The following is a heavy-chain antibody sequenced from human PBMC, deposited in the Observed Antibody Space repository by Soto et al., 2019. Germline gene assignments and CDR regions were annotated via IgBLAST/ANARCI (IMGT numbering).Heavy chain of an antibody. V-gene: IGHV1-24*01. CDR2: FDPEDGET. CDR3: ATRDRVVPADIFYDY. CDR1: GYTLTELS. Sequence: ASVKVSCKVSGYTLTELSMHWVRQAPGKGLEWMGGFDPEDGETIYAQKFQGRVTMTEDTSTDTAYMELSSLRSEDTAVYYCATRDRVVPADIFYDYWGQGTLVTVSS. D-gene: IGHD2-2*01. J-gene: IGHJ4*02.